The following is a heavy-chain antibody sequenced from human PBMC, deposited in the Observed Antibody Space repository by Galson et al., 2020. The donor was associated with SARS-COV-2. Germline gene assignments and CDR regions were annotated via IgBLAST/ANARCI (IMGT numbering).Heavy chain of an antibody. CDR1: GFTFSSYG. D-gene: IGHD4-17*01. J-gene: IGHJ4*02. V-gene: IGHV3-33*01. Sequence: TGGSLRLSCAASGFTFSSYGMYWVRQAPGKGLEWVAVIWYDGSKKYYADSVKDRFTISRDNFKNTVYLQMNSLRVEDTAVYYCARDEDYGDFGIDSWGQGTLVTVSS. CDR3: ARDEDYGDFGIDS. CDR2: IWYDGSKK.